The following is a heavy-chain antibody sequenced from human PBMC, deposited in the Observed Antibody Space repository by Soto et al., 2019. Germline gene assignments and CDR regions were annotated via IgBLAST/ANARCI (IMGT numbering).Heavy chain of an antibody. CDR2: IYYSGST. CDR1: GVSIISSSYY. V-gene: IGHV4-39*01. Sequence: SETLSLTCTVSGVSIISSSYYWGWIRQPPGKGLEWIGIIYYSGSTYYNPSLKSRVTISVDTSKNQFSLKLSSVSATDTAVYYCATSNWFYPWGQGTLVTVSS. J-gene: IGHJ5*02. CDR3: ATSNWFYP.